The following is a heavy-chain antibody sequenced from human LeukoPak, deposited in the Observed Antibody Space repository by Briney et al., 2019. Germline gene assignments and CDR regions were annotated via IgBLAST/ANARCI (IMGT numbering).Heavy chain of an antibody. Sequence: ASVKVSCKASGYTFTTYTMHWVRQAPGQRLEWMGWINAGNGNTKYSQKFQGRVTITRDTSASTAYMDLSSLRSEDTAVYYCAREIDRDGYNRFFDHWGQGILVTVSS. V-gene: IGHV1-3*01. J-gene: IGHJ4*02. CDR3: AREIDRDGYNRFFDH. D-gene: IGHD5-24*01. CDR2: INAGNGNT. CDR1: GYTFTTYT.